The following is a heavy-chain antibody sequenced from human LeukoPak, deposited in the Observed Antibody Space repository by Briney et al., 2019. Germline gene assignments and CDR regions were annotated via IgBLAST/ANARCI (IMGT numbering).Heavy chain of an antibody. D-gene: IGHD2-15*01. CDR1: GYTFSSYS. CDR2: ISVRSNYI. Sequence: GGSLRLSCAASGYTFSSYSINWVRQAPGKGLEWVSSISVRSNYIYYADSVKGRFTISRDNAKNSLYLQMNSLRAEDTAVYYCARATGLVVFDYWGQGTLVTVSS. CDR3: ARATGLVVFDY. V-gene: IGHV3-21*01. J-gene: IGHJ4*02.